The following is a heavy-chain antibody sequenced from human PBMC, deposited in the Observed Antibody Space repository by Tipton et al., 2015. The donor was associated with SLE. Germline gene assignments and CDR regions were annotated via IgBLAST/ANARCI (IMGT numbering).Heavy chain of an antibody. J-gene: IGHJ4*02. CDR3: ASLSAPSDY. CDR1: GFTFSSLW. D-gene: IGHD3-16*02. Sequence: SLRLSCAASGFTFSSLWMHWVRQVPGKGLVWVSEIDSEGSRTTYADSVKGRFSTYRDNAKNTLFLEMNSLRVEDTAVYYCASLSAPSDYWGQGTLVTVSS. CDR2: IDSEGSRT. V-gene: IGHV3-74*03.